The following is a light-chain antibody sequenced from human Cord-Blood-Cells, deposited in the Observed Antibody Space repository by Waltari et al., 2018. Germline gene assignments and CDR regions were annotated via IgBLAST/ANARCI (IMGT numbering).Light chain of an antibody. Sequence: AIRMTQSPFSLSASVGDRVTITCWASQGISSYLAWYQQKPAKAPKLFSYYASSLQSGVPSRFSGSGSGTDYTLTISSLQPEYFATYYCQQYYSTPFTFGPGTKVDIK. CDR1: QGISSY. J-gene: IGKJ3*01. V-gene: IGKV1D-43*01. CDR2: YAS. CDR3: QQYYSTPFT.